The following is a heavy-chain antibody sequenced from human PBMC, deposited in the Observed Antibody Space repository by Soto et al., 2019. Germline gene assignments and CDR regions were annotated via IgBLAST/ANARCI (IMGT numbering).Heavy chain of an antibody. CDR3: AKDPVSSSWYFDDY. J-gene: IGHJ4*02. D-gene: IGHD6-13*01. CDR2: VSSDGERK. CDR1: GFTFSSYA. Sequence: PGGSLRLSCAASGFTFSSYAMSWVRQPPGKGLEWVATVSSDGERKYYAMSVKGRFAISRDNSKNTLYLQMNSLRAEDTAVYYCAKDPVSSSWYFDDYWGQGTLVTVSS. V-gene: IGHV3-30*18.